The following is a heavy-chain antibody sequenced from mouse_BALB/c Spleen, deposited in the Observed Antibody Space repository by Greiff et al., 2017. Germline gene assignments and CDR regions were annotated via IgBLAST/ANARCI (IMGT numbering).Heavy chain of an antibody. CDR3: TRVHYYGPYYYAMDY. CDR2: ISSGGSYT. J-gene: IGHJ4*01. V-gene: IGHV5-6-4*01. Sequence: EVKLMESGGGLVKPGGSLKLSCAASGFTFSSYTMSWVRQTPEKRLEWVATISSGGSYTYYPDSVKGRFTISRDNAKNTLYLQMSSLKSEDTAMYYCTRVHYYGPYYYAMDYWGQGTSVTVSS. CDR1: GFTFSSYT. D-gene: IGHD1-2*01.